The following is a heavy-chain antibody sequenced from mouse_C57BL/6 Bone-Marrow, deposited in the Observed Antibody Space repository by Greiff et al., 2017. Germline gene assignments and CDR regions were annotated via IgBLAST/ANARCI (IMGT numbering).Heavy chain of an antibody. CDR2: IRNKANGYTT. Sequence: EVQVVESGGGLVQPGGSLSLSCAASGFTFTDYYMSWVRQPPGKALEWLGFIRNKANGYTTEYSASVKGRFTISRDNSQSILYLQMNALRAEDSDTYYCARYEPDRFAYWGKGTLVTVSA. CDR1: GFTFTDYY. V-gene: IGHV7-3*01. CDR3: ARYEPDRFAY. J-gene: IGHJ3*01.